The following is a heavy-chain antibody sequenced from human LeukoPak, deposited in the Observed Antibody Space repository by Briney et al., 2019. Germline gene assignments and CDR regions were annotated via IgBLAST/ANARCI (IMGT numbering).Heavy chain of an antibody. J-gene: IGHJ4*02. V-gene: IGHV1-2*02. CDR2: INPNSGGT. D-gene: IGHD2-2*01. CDR3: ARDRRLDYQLPADN. Sequence: ASVKVSCKASGYTFTGYYIHWVRQAPGQGLEWMGWINPNSGGTNYAQKFQGRVTMTRDTSISTAYMELSRLRSDDTAVYYCARDRRLDYQLPADNWGQGTLVTVSS. CDR1: GYTFTGYY.